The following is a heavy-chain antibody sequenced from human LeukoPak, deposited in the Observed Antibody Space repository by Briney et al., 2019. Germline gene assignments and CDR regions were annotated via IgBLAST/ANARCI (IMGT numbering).Heavy chain of an antibody. CDR1: GGSISSSSYY. Sequence: SETLSLTCTVSGGSISSSSYYWGWIRQPPGKGLEWIGSIYYSGSTYYNPSLKSRVTISVDTSKNQFSLKLSSVTAADTAVYYCARETYYYDSSGYLGDYWGQGTLVTVSS. D-gene: IGHD3-22*01. CDR3: ARETYYYDSSGYLGDY. CDR2: IYYSGST. V-gene: IGHV4-39*01. J-gene: IGHJ4*02.